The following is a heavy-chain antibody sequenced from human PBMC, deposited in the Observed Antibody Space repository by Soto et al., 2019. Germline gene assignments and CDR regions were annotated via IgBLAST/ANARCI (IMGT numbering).Heavy chain of an antibody. CDR1: GGSISSGGYY. J-gene: IGHJ6*02. Sequence: GEASETLSLTCTVSGGSISSGGYYWSWIRQHPGKGLEWIGYIYYSGSTYYNPSLKSRVTISVDTSKNQFSLKLSSVTAADTAVYYCARDRGSSWYSNYYYGMDVWGQGTTVTVSS. CDR3: ARDRGSSWYSNYYYGMDV. CDR2: IYYSGST. D-gene: IGHD6-13*01. V-gene: IGHV4-31*03.